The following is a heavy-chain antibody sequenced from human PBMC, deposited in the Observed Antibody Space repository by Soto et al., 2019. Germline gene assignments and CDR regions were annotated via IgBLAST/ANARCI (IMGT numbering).Heavy chain of an antibody. V-gene: IGHV4-34*01. Sequence: TSETLSLTCTVYGGTISGYYLTWIRPPPGTGLEWIGEINHSGSTNYNPSLKSRVTISVDTSKNQFSLKLTSVTAADTAVYYCARDKITGLFDYWGQGTLVTVSS. D-gene: IGHD2-8*02. CDR2: INHSGST. CDR1: GGTISGYY. CDR3: ARDKITGLFDY. J-gene: IGHJ4*02.